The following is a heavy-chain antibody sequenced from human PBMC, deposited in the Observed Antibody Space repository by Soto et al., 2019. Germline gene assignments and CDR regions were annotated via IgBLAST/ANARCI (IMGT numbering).Heavy chain of an antibody. Sequence: QVQLVQSGAEVKKPGASVKVSCKASGYTFTSYEINWVRQATGQGLEWMGWMNPNSGDTGYAQKFQGRVTMTRNTSISTAYMEMSSLRSEDTAVYYCARGEFLWFGELLRWGQGTLVTVSS. D-gene: IGHD3-10*01. CDR1: GYTFTSYE. CDR2: MNPNSGDT. J-gene: IGHJ4*02. V-gene: IGHV1-8*01. CDR3: ARGEFLWFGELLR.